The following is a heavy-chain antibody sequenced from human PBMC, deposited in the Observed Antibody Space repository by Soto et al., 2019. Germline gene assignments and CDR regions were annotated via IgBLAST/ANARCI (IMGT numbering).Heavy chain of an antibody. CDR2: IKQDGSEK. CDR3: ARWGPDY. D-gene: IGHD3-16*01. J-gene: IGHJ4*02. V-gene: IGHV3-7*01. Sequence: EVQLVESGGGLVQPGGSLRLSCAASGFSFSSYWMSWVRQAPGKGLEWVANIKQDGSEKYYVDSVKGRFTISRDNAKXXXXXXXXXXXXXXXXXXXXARWGPDYWGQGTLVTVSS. CDR1: GFSFSSYW.